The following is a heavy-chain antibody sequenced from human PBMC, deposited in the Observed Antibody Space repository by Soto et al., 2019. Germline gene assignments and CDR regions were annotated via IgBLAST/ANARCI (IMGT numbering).Heavy chain of an antibody. Sequence: QVQLQESGPGLVKPSETLSLTCTVSGGSISSYYWSCIRQPPGKGLEWIGYIYYSGSTNYNPSLKSRVAISVDTSKNQFSLKLSSVTAADTAVYYCARGDWYFDLWGRGTLVTVSS. CDR1: GGSISSYY. CDR3: ARGDWYFDL. J-gene: IGHJ2*01. CDR2: IYYSGST. V-gene: IGHV4-59*01.